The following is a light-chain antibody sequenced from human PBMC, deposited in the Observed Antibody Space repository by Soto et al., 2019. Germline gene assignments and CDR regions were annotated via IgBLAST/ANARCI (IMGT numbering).Light chain of an antibody. V-gene: IGKV3-15*01. CDR1: QSVSSD. Sequence: EIVMTQYPVTLSVSPGERATLSCRASQSVSSDLAWYQQKPGQAPRLLIYDASTRATGIPARFSGSGSGTEFTLTISSLQSEDFAVYYCQQYNNWPPWTFGQGSKADIK. CDR2: DAS. J-gene: IGKJ1*01. CDR3: QQYNNWPPWT.